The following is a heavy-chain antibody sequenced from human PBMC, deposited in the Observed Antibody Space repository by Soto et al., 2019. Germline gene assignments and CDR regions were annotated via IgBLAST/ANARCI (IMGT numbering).Heavy chain of an antibody. J-gene: IGHJ4*02. CDR1: GFTFSSYG. CDR3: ARGGGGYCSSTSCYFDY. V-gene: IGHV3-33*01. D-gene: IGHD2-2*01. CDR2: IWYDGSNK. Sequence: GGSLRLSCAASGFTFSSYGMHWVRQAPGKGLEWVAVIWYDGSNKYYADSVKGRFTISRDNSKNTLYLQMNSLRAEDTAVYYCARGGGGYCSSTSCYFDYWGQGTLVTVSS.